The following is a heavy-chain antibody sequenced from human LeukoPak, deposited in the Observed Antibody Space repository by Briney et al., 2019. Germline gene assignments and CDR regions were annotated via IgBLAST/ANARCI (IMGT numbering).Heavy chain of an antibody. CDR3: ARDNYGMDV. J-gene: IGHJ6*02. CDR1: GFTFSSYA. D-gene: IGHD3-10*01. CDR2: ISYDVTKK. Sequence: GGSLRLSCAASGFTFSSYAMHWVRQAPGKGLEWVAIISYDVTKKYYADSVKGRFTISRDNSNNTLYLQMNSLRAEDTAIYYCARDNYGMDVWGQGTTVTVSS. V-gene: IGHV3-30-3*01.